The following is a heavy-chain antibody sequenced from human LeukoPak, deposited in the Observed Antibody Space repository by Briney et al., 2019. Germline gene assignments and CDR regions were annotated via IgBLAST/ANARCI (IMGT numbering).Heavy chain of an antibody. Sequence: PSETLSFTCAVYGGSFSGYYWSWIRQPPGKGLEWIGEINHSGSTNYNPSLKSRVTISVDTSKNQFSLKLSSVTAADTAVYSCARDFDGDHDQDAFDIWGQGTLVTVSS. J-gene: IGHJ3*02. V-gene: IGHV4-34*01. CDR1: GGSFSGYY. CDR3: ARDFDGDHDQDAFDI. CDR2: INHSGST. D-gene: IGHD3-9*01.